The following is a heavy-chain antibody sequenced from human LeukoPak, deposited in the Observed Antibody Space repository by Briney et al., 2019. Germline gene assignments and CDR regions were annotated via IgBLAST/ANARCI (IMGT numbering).Heavy chain of an antibody. V-gene: IGHV4-61*02. CDR1: GGSISSGSYY. J-gene: IGHJ3*01. CDR2: IYTSGST. Sequence: SETLSLTCTVSGGSISSGSYYWSWIRQPAGKGLEWIGRIYTSGSTNYNPSLKSRVTISVDTSKNQFSLRLTSVTSADTAVYYCAREWSGFDFWGQGTMVTVSS. D-gene: IGHD2-15*01. CDR3: AREWSGFDF.